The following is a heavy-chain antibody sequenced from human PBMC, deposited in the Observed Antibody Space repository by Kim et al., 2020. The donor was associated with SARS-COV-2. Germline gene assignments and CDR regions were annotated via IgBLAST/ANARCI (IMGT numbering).Heavy chain of an antibody. J-gene: IGHJ4*02. V-gene: IGHV3-43D*03. CDR3: AKDQKERHLFFYGYYFDY. Sequence: KGRFTISRDNSKNSLYLQMNSLRAEDTALYYCAKDQKERHLFFYGYYFDYWGQGTLVTVSS. D-gene: IGHD1-1*01.